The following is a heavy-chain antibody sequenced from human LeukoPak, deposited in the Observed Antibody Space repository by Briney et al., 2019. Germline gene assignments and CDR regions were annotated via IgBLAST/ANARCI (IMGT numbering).Heavy chain of an antibody. CDR3: ARHSGTAADPFDY. D-gene: IGHD6-13*01. J-gene: IGHJ4*02. V-gene: IGHV4-39*01. CDR2: FYYSGST. CDR1: GGSISSSSYY. Sequence: PSETLSLTCTVSGGSISSSSYYWGWIRQPPGKGLEWIGSFYYSGSTYYNPSLKSRVTISVDTSKNQFSLKLSSVTAADTAVYYCARHSGTAADPFDYWGQGTLVTVSS.